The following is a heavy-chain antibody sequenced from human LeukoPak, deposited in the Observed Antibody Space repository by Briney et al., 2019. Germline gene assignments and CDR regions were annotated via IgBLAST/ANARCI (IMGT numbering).Heavy chain of an antibody. CDR2: IYYSGST. CDR3: ARGFGSNYDYYYYGMDV. Sequence: PSETLSLTCTVSGGSVSSGGYYWSWIRQHPGEGLEWIGYIYYSGSTYYNPSLKSRVTISVDTSKNQFSLKLSSVTAADTAVYYCARGFGSNYDYYYYGMDVWGQGTTVTVSS. V-gene: IGHV4-31*03. CDR1: GGSVSSGGYY. J-gene: IGHJ6*02. D-gene: IGHD4-4*01.